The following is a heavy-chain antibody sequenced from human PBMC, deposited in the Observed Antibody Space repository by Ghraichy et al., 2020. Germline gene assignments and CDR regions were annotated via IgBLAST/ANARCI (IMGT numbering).Heavy chain of an antibody. V-gene: IGHV3-48*02. CDR3: ARGSTVVSFYYYAGMDV. J-gene: IGHJ6*02. CDR1: GFTFSSYH. CDR2: ITSRSSYE. Sequence: GGSLRLSCVGSGFTFSSYHMHWARQSPGGGHEGVSYITSRSSYESFGDSVKGRFPISRDNAQHSLYLQMNSLRDDDTAVFYCARGSTVVSFYYYAGMDVWRQGTTVTLSS. D-gene: IGHD4-23*01.